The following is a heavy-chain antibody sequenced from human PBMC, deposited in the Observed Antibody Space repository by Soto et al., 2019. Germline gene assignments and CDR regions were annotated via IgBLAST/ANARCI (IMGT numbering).Heavy chain of an antibody. Sequence: GGSLRLSCTASGFSFSDYDMHWVRQAPGKGLEWVANIKQDGSLRYYVDSVKGRFTISRDNGRNSIYIQMNSLGADDTAVYYCTSARSSVEPGGFVEYWGQGTLVTVSS. CDR2: IKQDGSLR. CDR3: TSARSSVEPGGFVEY. J-gene: IGHJ4*02. D-gene: IGHD2-15*01. V-gene: IGHV3-7*03. CDR1: GFSFSDYD.